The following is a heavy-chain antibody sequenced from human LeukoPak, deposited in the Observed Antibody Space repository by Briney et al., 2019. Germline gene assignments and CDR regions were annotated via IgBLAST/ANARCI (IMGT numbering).Heavy chain of an antibody. Sequence: GGSLRLSCAASGFTFSRYAMSWVRQAPGKGLEWVSAISGSGGSTNYADSVKGRFAISRDNSKNTLYLQMNSLRAEATAVYYCAKDPGQLLLGEFDPWGQGTLVTVSS. CDR3: AKDPGQLLLGEFDP. V-gene: IGHV3-23*01. CDR1: GFTFSRYA. D-gene: IGHD2-21*02. J-gene: IGHJ5*02. CDR2: ISGSGGST.